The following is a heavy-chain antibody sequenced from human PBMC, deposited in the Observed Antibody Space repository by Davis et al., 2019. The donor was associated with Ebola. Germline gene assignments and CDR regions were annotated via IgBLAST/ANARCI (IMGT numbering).Heavy chain of an antibody. CDR3: AGGTGETSYTFAY. V-gene: IGHV3-21*04. CDR1: GFTFSSYS. D-gene: IGHD2/OR15-2a*01. Sequence: PGGSLRLSCAASGFTFSSYSMNWVRQAPGKGLEWVSSISSSSSYIYYADSVKGRFTISRDNSKNTQWLQMNSLRAEDPAIYYGAGGTGETSYTFAYWGQGILVTV. J-gene: IGHJ4*02. CDR2: ISSSSSYI.